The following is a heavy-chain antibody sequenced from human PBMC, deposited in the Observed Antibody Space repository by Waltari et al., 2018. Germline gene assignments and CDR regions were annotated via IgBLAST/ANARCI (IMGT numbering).Heavy chain of an antibody. Sequence: EVQLVESGGGLIQPGGSLRLSCAASGFTVSSNYMSWVRQAPGKGLEWVSVIYSGGSTYYADSVKGRFTISRDNSKNTLYLQMNSLRAEDTAVYYCARVIAAAGRHFDYWGQGTLVTVSS. V-gene: IGHV3-53*01. CDR1: GFTVSSNY. CDR3: ARVIAAAGRHFDY. D-gene: IGHD6-13*01. CDR2: IYSGGST. J-gene: IGHJ4*02.